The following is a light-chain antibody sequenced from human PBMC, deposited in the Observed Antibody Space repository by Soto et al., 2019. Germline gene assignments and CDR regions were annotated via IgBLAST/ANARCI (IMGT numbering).Light chain of an antibody. V-gene: IGLV2-8*01. CDR3: SSYAGSNSVV. J-gene: IGLJ2*01. Sequence: QSVLTQPPSASGSPGQSVTISCTGTSSDVGGYDYVSWFRQHPGKAPKLMIFEVNKRPSGVPDRFSVSRSGNTASLTVSGLQAEDEADYYCSSYAGSNSVVFGGGTKLTVL. CDR2: EVN. CDR1: SSDVGGYDY.